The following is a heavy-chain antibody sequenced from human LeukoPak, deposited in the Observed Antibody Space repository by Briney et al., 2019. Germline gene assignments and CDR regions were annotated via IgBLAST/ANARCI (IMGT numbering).Heavy chain of an antibody. D-gene: IGHD5-18*01. CDR3: ARGPPTQLWAYNWFDP. Sequence: GGSLRLSCAASGFTFSSYSMNWVRQAPGKGLEWVSYISSSSSTIYYADSVKGRFTISRDNAKNSLYLQMNSLRDEDTAVYYCARGPPTQLWAYNWFDPWGQGTLVTVSS. J-gene: IGHJ5*02. V-gene: IGHV3-48*02. CDR1: GFTFSSYS. CDR2: ISSSSSTI.